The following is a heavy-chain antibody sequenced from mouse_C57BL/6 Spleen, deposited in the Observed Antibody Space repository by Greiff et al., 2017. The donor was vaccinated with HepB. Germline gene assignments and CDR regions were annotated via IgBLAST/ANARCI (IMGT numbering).Heavy chain of an antibody. CDR2: IDPSDSYT. J-gene: IGHJ2*01. CDR1: GYTFTSYW. V-gene: IGHV1-69*01. CDR3: ARSPYYGSSLYFDY. Sequence: VQLQQPGAELVMPGASVKLSCKASGYTFTSYWMHWVKQRPGQGLEWIGEIDPSDSYTNYNQKFKGKSTLTVDKSSSTAYMQLSSLTSEDSAVYYCARSPYYGSSLYFDYWGQGTTLTVSS. D-gene: IGHD1-1*01.